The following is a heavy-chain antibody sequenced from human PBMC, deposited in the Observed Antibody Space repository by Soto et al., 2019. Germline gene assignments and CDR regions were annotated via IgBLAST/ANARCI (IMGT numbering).Heavy chain of an antibody. D-gene: IGHD1-7*01. CDR2: IYYSGST. CDR3: ARVTSYTGITGTTDY. CDR1: GGSISSGGYY. J-gene: IGHJ4*02. V-gene: IGHV4-31*03. Sequence: QVQLQESGPGLVKPSQTLSLTCTVSGGSISSGGYYWSWIRQHPGKGLEWIGYIYYSGSTYYKPSLKIRVTISVDTSKNQFSLKLSSVTAADTAVYYCARVTSYTGITGTTDYWGQGTLVTVSS.